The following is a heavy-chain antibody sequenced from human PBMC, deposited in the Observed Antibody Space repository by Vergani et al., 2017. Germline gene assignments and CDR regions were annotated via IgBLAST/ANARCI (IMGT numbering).Heavy chain of an antibody. D-gene: IGHD6-13*01. J-gene: IGHJ6*02. V-gene: IGHV3-48*01. Sequence: EVQLVESGGGLVQPGGSLRLSCAASGFTFSSYSMNWVRQAPGKGLEWVSYISSSSSTIYYADSVKGRFTISRDNAKNSLYLQMNSLRAEDTAVYYCARVRDNYSSSWYSYYYYYYGMDVWGQ. CDR1: GFTFSSYS. CDR3: ARVRDNYSSSWYSYYYYYYGMDV. CDR2: ISSSSSTI.